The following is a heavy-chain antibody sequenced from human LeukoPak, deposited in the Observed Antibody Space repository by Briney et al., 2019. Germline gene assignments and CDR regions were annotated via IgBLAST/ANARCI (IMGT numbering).Heavy chain of an antibody. V-gene: IGHV3-23*01. Sequence: GGSLRLSCAASGFTFSSYAMSWVRQAPGKGLEWVSAISGSGGSTYYADSVKGRFTISRDNSKNTLYLQMNSLRAEDTAVYYCARTYAVAAGKHPLEIFDYWGQGTLVTVSS. CDR1: GFTFSSYA. D-gene: IGHD6-13*01. CDR3: ARTYAVAAGKHPLEIFDY. CDR2: ISGSGGST. J-gene: IGHJ4*02.